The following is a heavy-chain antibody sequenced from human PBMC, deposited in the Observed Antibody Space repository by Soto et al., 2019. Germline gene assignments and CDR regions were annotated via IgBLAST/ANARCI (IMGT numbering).Heavy chain of an antibody. Sequence: QVQLVQSGAEVKKPGASVKVSCKASVYTFTSYAMHWVRQDPGQRLEWMGWINAGNGNTKYSQKFQGIVTITRDTSASTEYMELSSLRSDDTAVYYCAGGRRGYSLNYMDVWGKGTTVTVSS. CDR3: AGGRRGYSLNYMDV. D-gene: IGHD5-18*01. CDR1: VYTFTSYA. CDR2: INAGNGNT. J-gene: IGHJ6*03. V-gene: IGHV1-3*01.